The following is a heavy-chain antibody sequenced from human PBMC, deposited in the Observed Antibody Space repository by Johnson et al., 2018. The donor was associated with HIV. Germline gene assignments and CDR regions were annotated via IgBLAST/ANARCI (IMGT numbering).Heavy chain of an antibody. J-gene: IGHJ3*02. D-gene: IGHD1-26*01. CDR2: ITSSGTSS. CDR3: ARAAYSGSHHDAFDI. Sequence: QVQLVESGGGLVKPGGSLRLSCAASGFTFSDYYMIWIRQAPGNGLEWLSYITSSGTSSYYADSVTGRLTISRENAKNSLYLQMNSLRAEDTAVYYCARAAYSGSHHDAFDIWGKGTMVTVSS. V-gene: IGHV3-11*04. CDR1: GFTFSDYY.